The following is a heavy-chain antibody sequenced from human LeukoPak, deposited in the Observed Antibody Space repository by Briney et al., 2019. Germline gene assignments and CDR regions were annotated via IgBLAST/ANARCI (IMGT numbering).Heavy chain of an antibody. V-gene: IGHV5-51*01. D-gene: IGHD2-15*01. Sequence: GESLQISCKGSGYTFTNYWIGWVRQMPGKGLEWMGIVYPGDSDTRYSPPFQGQVTISADKSITTAYLQWSSLKASDTAMYYCARLIRGGGYCSGGSCLYYFDYWGQGTLVTVSS. CDR2: VYPGDSDT. CDR1: GYTFTNYW. J-gene: IGHJ4*02. CDR3: ARLIRGGGYCSGGSCLYYFDY.